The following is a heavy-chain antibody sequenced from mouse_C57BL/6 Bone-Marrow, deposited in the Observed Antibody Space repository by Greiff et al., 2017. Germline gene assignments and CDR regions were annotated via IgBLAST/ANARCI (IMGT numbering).Heavy chain of an antibody. J-gene: IGHJ4*01. CDR3: ARDRISNYFYYAMDY. Sequence: EVQLVESGGGLVKPGGSLKLSCAASGFTFSSYAMSWVRQTPEKRLEWVATISDGGSYTYYPDNVKGRFTFSRDNAKNNLYMQMSHLKSEDTAMYYCARDRISNYFYYAMDYWGQGTSVTVSS. CDR1: GFTFSSYA. CDR2: ISDGGSYT. V-gene: IGHV5-4*01. D-gene: IGHD2-5*01.